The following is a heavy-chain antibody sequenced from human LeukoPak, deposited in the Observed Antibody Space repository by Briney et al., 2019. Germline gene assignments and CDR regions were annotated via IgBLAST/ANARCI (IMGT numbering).Heavy chain of an antibody. CDR3: ARDRGLTPPDY. J-gene: IGHJ4*02. D-gene: IGHD3-22*01. Sequence: GGSLRLSCAASGFTFSSYSMNWVRQAPGKGLEWVSSISSSSSYIYYADSVKGRFTISRDDAKNSLYLQMNSLRAEDTAVYYCARDRGLTPPDYWGQGTLVTVSS. V-gene: IGHV3-21*01. CDR1: GFTFSSYS. CDR2: ISSSSSYI.